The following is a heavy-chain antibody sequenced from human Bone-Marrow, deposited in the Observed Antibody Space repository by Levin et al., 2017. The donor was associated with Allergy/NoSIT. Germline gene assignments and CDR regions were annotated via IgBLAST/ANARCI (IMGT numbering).Heavy chain of an antibody. J-gene: IGHJ5*02. CDR1: GGSISSSSYY. D-gene: IGHD3-10*01. Sequence: SETLSLTCTVSGGSISSSSYYWGWIRQPPGKGLEWIGSIYYSGSTYYNPSLKSRVTISVDTSKNQFSLKLSSVTAADTAVYYCARQRITVVRGAVLSNWFDPWGQGTLVTVSS. CDR3: ARQRITVVRGAVLSNWFDP. V-gene: IGHV4-39*01. CDR2: IYYSGST.